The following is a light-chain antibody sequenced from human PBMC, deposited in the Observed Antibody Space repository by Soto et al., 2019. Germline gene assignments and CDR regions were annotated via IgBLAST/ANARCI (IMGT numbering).Light chain of an antibody. J-gene: IGLJ2*01. V-gene: IGLV1-44*01. Sequence: QAVVTQPPSASGTPGQRVTISCSGSSSNIGRNTVNWYQQLPGTAPKLLIYSNHQRPSGVPDRFSGSRSGTSASLAISGLQSEDEADYHCATWDDSLNGVVFGGGTKVTVL. CDR3: ATWDDSLNGVV. CDR1: SSNIGRNT. CDR2: SNH.